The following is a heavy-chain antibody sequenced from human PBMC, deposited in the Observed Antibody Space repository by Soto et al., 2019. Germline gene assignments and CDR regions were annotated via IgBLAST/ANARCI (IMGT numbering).Heavy chain of an antibody. CDR3: ARLLLWSGYLPEFRDGMDV. CDR1: GGSIDSSY. CDR2: IYYSGSTT. D-gene: IGHD3-3*01. Sequence: SETLSLTCNVSGGSIDSSYWSWIRQFPGKGFELIGYIYYSGSTTNYNPSLKSRATLSVDTSKNQFSLQLSSMTAADTAVYYCARLLLWSGYLPEFRDGMDVWCPGTTVTASS. J-gene: IGHJ6*02. V-gene: IGHV4-59*01.